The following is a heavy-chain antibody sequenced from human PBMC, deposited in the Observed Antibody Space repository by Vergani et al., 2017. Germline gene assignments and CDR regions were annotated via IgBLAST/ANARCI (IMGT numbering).Heavy chain of an antibody. V-gene: IGHV4-61*02. CDR2: IYTSGST. D-gene: IGHD6-19*01. J-gene: IGHJ3*02. CDR3: ATANPVIAVAVDI. CDR1: GGSISSGSNY. Sequence: QVQLQESGPGLVKPSQTLSLTCTVSGGSISSGSNYWSWIRQPAGKGLEWIGRIYTSGSTNYNPSLKSRVTISVDTSKNHFSLKLSSVTAADTAMYYCATANPVIAVAVDIWGQGTMVTVSS.